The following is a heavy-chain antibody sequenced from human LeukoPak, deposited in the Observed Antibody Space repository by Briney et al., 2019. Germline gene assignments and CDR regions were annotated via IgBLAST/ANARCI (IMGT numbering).Heavy chain of an antibody. CDR1: GFTFSNYA. CDR2: ISYDGNNK. Sequence: PGGSLRLSCAASGFTFSNYAIHWVRQAPGKGLEWVAVISYDGNNKYYADSVKGRFTISRDNSKNTLYLQMNSLRAEDTAVYYCARGNIVAFIDYWGQGTLVTVSS. D-gene: IGHD2-21*01. CDR3: ARGNIVAFIDY. V-gene: IGHV3-30-3*01. J-gene: IGHJ4*02.